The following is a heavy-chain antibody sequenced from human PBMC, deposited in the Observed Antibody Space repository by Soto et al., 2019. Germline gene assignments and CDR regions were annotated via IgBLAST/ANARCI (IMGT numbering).Heavy chain of an antibody. CDR1: GFTFSSYG. CDR3: ANEVRRFLEWLLYPVQYYGMDV. CDR2: ISYDGSNK. V-gene: IGHV3-30*18. D-gene: IGHD3-3*01. J-gene: IGHJ6*02. Sequence: QVQLVESGGGVVQPGRSLRLSCAASGFTFSSYGMHWVRQAPGKGLEWVAVISYDGSNKYYADSVKGRFTISRDNSKNTLYLQMNSRRAEDTDVYYCANEVRRFLEWLLYPVQYYGMDVWGQGTTVTVSS.